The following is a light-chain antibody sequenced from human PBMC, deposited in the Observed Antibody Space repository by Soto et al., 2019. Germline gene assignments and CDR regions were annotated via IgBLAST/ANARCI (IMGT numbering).Light chain of an antibody. CDR2: AAS. Sequence: IQMTQSTSSLSASVGDRVTITCRASQSISSYLNWYQQTPGKAPKLLIYAASSLQSGVPSRFSGSGSGTDFTLTISRLQPEDFATYYCQQSYSSPRTFAQGTKVAIK. V-gene: IGKV1-39*01. CDR3: QQSYSSPRT. J-gene: IGKJ1*01. CDR1: QSISSY.